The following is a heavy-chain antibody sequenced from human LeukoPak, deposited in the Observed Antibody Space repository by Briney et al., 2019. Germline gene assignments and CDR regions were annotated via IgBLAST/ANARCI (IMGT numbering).Heavy chain of an antibody. CDR3: ARVGLGWAYFDY. J-gene: IGHJ4*02. V-gene: IGHV3-48*03. CDR1: GFTFSSYE. Sequence: GGSLRPSCAASGFTFSSYEMNWVRQAPGKGLEWISYISSRGSTIYYADSVKGRFTISRDNAKNSLYLQMNSLRAEDTAVYYCARVGLGWAYFDYWGQGTLVTVSS. D-gene: IGHD3-16*01. CDR2: ISSRGSTI.